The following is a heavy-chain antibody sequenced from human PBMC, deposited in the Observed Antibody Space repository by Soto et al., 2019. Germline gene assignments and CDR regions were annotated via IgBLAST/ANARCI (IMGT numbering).Heavy chain of an antibody. CDR1: DGSIISGENF. V-gene: IGHV4-30-4*01. D-gene: IGHD1-26*01. J-gene: IGHJ4*02. Sequence: SETLSLTCTVSDGSIISGENFWNWIRQSPGKGLEWIGYIHHSGSTYYNPSLKSRLTISVDTSKNQISLKLNSVTAADTAVYYCARDTGTYPYYFDYWGQGTLVTVSS. CDR2: IHHSGST. CDR3: ARDTGTYPYYFDY.